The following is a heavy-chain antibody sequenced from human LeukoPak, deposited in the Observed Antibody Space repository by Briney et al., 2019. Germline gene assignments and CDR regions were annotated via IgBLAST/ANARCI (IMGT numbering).Heavy chain of an antibody. D-gene: IGHD4-11*01. V-gene: IGHV3-23*01. CDR2: ISGTGLTT. J-gene: IGHJ6*03. CDR1: GFTFSIYA. Sequence: GGSLRLSCSASGFTFSIYAMNWVRQAPGKGLEWVSAISGTGLTTYYADSVKGRFTISRDNSKNTLHLQMSSLRAEDTAVYYCAKAGYSDYPYYYYYMDVWGKGTTVTVSS. CDR3: AKAGYSDYPYYYYYMDV.